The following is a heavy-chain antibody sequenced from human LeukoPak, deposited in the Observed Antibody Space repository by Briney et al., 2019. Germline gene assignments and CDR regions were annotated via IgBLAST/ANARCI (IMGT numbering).Heavy chain of an antibody. CDR1: GFTFSSYG. CDR2: IWYDGSNK. D-gene: IGHD2-2*01. CDR3: GAVVPAATANWFDP. V-gene: IGHV3-33*01. Sequence: GGSLRLSCAASGFTFSSYGMHWVRQAPGKGLEWVAVIWYDGSNKYYADSVKGRFTISRDNSKNSLYLQMNSLRAEDTAVYYCGAVVPAATANWFDPWGQGTLVTVSS. J-gene: IGHJ5*02.